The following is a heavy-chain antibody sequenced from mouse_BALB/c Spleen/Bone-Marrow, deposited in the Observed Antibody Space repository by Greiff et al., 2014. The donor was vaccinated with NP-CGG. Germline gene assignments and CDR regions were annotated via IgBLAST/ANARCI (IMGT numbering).Heavy chain of an antibody. CDR1: GYTFTTYW. CDR2: INPNTDYT. J-gene: IGHJ1*01. CDR3: ARGLRDWYFDV. V-gene: IGHV1-4*01. Sequence: VQVVESGPELATPGASVKMSCKASGYTFTTYWTHWIKQRPGQGLEWIGSINPNTDYTDYNQEFKDKATLTADKSSITAYMQLSSLTSEDSAVYYCARGLRDWYFDVWGAGTTVTVSS. D-gene: IGHD2-4*01.